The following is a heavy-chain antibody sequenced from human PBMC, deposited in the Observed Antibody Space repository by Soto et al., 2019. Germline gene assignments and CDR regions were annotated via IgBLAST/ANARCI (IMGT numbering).Heavy chain of an antibody. V-gene: IGHV1-69*02. J-gene: IGHJ4*02. D-gene: IGHD4-17*01. CDR2: IIPIPGIA. Sequence: QVQLVQSGAEVKTPGSSVKVSCKASGGTFSSYTISWVRQAPGQGLEWMGRIIPIPGIANYAQKCQGRVTITADKSTSTAYMELSSLRSEDTAVYYCARGRSVTPYYFDYWGQGTLVTVSS. CDR3: ARGRSVTPYYFDY. CDR1: GGTFSSYT.